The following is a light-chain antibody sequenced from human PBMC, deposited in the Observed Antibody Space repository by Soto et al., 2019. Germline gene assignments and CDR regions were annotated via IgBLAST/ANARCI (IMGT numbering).Light chain of an antibody. Sequence: EIVLKQSPGTLSLSPGEGATLSCRASQSVSSSYLAWYQQKPGQAPRLLIYAASSRATGIPDRFSGSGSATDFTLTISRLEPEDFAVYYCQQYGSSPLTFGGGTKVDVK. J-gene: IGKJ4*01. CDR3: QQYGSSPLT. CDR1: QSVSSSY. V-gene: IGKV3-20*01. CDR2: AAS.